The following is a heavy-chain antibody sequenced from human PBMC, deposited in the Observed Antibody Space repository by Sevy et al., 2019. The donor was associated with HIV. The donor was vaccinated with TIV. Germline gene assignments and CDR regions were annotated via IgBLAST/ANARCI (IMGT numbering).Heavy chain of an antibody. CDR3: ARGGAYNSVGGSSYGMVV. J-gene: IGHJ6*02. CDR2: MNPNSGNT. CDR1: GYTFTSYD. V-gene: IGHV1-8*01. D-gene: IGHD1-1*01. Sequence: ASVKVSCKASGYTFTSYDINWVRQGAGQGLEWMGWMNPNSGNTGYAQKFQGRVTMTRNTSISTACMELSSLRSEDTAVYYCARGGAYNSVGGSSYGMVVWGQGTTVTVSS.